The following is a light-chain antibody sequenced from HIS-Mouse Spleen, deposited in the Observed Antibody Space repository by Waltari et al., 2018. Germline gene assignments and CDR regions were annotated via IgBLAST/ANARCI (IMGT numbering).Light chain of an antibody. CDR3: QQLNSYPPT. Sequence: DIQLTQSSSFLSSSVGDRGTITCRASQGISSYLDWYQQEPGKAPKPLIYAASTLQSGVPSRFSGSGSGTEFTLTISSLQPEDFATYYCQQLNSYPPTFGQGTKVEIK. CDR1: QGISSY. J-gene: IGKJ1*01. CDR2: AAS. V-gene: IGKV1-9*01.